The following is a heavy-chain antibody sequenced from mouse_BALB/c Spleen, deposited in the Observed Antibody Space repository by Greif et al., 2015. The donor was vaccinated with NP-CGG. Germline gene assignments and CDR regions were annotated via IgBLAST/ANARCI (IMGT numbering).Heavy chain of an antibody. Sequence: EVQLVESGGGLVQPGGSLKLSCAASGFTFSSYGMSWVRQTPDKRLELVATINSNGGSTYYPDSVKGRFTISRDNAKNTLYLQMSSLKSEDTAMYYCARDRDRYLYYAMDYWGQGTSVTVSS. CDR3: ARDRDRYLYYAMDY. CDR2: INSNGGST. J-gene: IGHJ4*01. CDR1: GFTFSSYG. D-gene: IGHD2-14*01. V-gene: IGHV5-6-3*01.